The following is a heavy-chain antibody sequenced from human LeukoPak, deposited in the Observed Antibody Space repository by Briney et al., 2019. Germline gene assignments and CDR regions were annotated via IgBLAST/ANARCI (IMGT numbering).Heavy chain of an antibody. J-gene: IGHJ4*02. CDR2: ISGSGGST. CDR3: AKGLLWFGECLDY. Sequence: GGSLRLSCAASGFTFSSYGMHWVRQAPGKGLEWVSAISGSGGSTYYADSVKGRFTISRDNSKNTLYLQMNSLRVEDTAVYYCAKGLLWFGECLDYWGQGTLVTVSS. V-gene: IGHV3-23*01. CDR1: GFTFSSYG. D-gene: IGHD3-10*01.